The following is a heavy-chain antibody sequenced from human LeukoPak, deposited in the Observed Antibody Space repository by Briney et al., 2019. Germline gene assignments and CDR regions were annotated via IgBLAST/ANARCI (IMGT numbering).Heavy chain of an antibody. J-gene: IGHJ5*02. V-gene: IGHV3-23*01. CDR1: GFTFSSYA. CDR3: AKEGATTPYSNWFDP. CDR2: ISGSGGST. Sequence: PGGSLRLSXAASGFTFSSYAMSWVRQAPGKGLEWVTAISGSGGSTYYADSVKGRFTISRDNSKNTLYLQMNSLRAEDTAVYYCAKEGATTPYSNWFDPWGQGTLVTVSS. D-gene: IGHD2-15*01.